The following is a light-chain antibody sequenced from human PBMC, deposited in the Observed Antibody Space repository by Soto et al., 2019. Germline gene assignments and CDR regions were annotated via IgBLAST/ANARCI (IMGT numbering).Light chain of an antibody. V-gene: IGKV3-15*01. J-gene: IGKJ1*01. CDR3: QQYNNWPPMA. CDR2: GAS. Sequence: EIVMTQSPATLSVSPGERATLFCRARQSVSSNLAWYQQKPGQAPRLLIYGASTRATGIPARFSGSGSGTEFTLTISSLQSEDFAVYYCQQYNNWPPMAFGQGTKVEIK. CDR1: QSVSSN.